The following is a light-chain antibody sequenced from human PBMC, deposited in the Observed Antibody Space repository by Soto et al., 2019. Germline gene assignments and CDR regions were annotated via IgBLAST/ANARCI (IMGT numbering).Light chain of an antibody. CDR3: QQRSNWRYT. Sequence: VLTQSPATLSLSPGERATLSCRASQSVNSYLAWYQQRPGQAPRLLIYDASNRATGIPARFSGSGSGTDFTLTISGLEPEDFAVYYCQQRSNWRYTFGQGTKLEIK. CDR1: QSVNSY. J-gene: IGKJ2*01. CDR2: DAS. V-gene: IGKV3-11*01.